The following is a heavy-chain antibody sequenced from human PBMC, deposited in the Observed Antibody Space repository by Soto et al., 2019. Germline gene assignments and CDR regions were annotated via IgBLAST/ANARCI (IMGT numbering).Heavy chain of an antibody. CDR1: GGSISSGGYY. J-gene: IGHJ5*02. D-gene: IGHD3-10*01. Sequence: PSETLSLTCTVSGGSISSGGYYWSWIRQHPGKGLEWIGYIYYSGSTYYNPSLKSRVTISVDTSKNQFSLKLSSVTAADTAVYYCARAQDFEFHNWFDPWGQGTLVTVSS. CDR3: ARAQDFEFHNWFDP. V-gene: IGHV4-31*03. CDR2: IYYSGST.